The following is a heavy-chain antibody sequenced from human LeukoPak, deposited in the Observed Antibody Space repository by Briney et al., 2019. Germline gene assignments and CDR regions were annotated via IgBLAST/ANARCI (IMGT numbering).Heavy chain of an antibody. D-gene: IGHD1-26*01. CDR2: ITRSGDIT. CDR3: AKLTGSYYLWFFDY. CDR1: GFTFSTYA. J-gene: IGHJ4*02. Sequence: GGSLRLSCVASGFTFSTYAMSWVRQAPGKGLEWVSGITRSGDITYYAESVQGRFTISRDNSRDTLYLQTNSLRAEDTAVYYCAKLTGSYYLWFFDYWGQGTLVTISS. V-gene: IGHV3-23*01.